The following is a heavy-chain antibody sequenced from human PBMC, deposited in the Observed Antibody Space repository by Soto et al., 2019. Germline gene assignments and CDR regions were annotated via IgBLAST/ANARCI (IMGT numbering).Heavy chain of an antibody. CDR2: IIPIFGTA. J-gene: IGHJ4*02. CDR3: ARGWGYDSNDYYYAY. D-gene: IGHD3-22*01. Sequence: QVQLVQSGAEVRKPGSSVKVSCKASGGTFSRHAISWVRQAPGQGLEWMGGIIPIFGTANHAQQFQGRVTIIADESTSTVYMELSSLRSEDTAMYYCARGWGYDSNDYYYAYWGQGTRVIVSS. CDR1: GGTFSRHA. V-gene: IGHV1-69*01.